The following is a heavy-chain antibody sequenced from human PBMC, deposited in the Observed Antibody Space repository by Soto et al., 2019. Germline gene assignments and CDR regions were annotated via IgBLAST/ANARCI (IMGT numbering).Heavy chain of an antibody. Sequence: PGGSLRLSCAASGFTFSTYALSWVRQAPGKGLEWVSAISANGQGIYYADSVRGRLTISRDNSKNTIFLHMDSLRAEGTAVYYCAKDRNYPRDQFHYWGQGTLVTVSS. J-gene: IGHJ4*02. V-gene: IGHV3-23*01. D-gene: IGHD1-7*01. CDR1: GFTFSTYA. CDR2: ISANGQGI. CDR3: AKDRNYPRDQFHY.